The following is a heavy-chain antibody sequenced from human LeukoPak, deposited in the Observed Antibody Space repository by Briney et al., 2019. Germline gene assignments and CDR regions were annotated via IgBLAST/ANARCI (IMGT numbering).Heavy chain of an antibody. J-gene: IGHJ6*03. D-gene: IGHD2-2*01. Sequence: GGSLRLSCAASGFTFSSYEMNWVRQAPGKGLEWVSYISSSGSTIYYADSVKGRFTISRDNAKNSLYLQMNSLRAEDTAVYYCARGPYCSSTSCYYYYYMDVWGKGTTVTISS. V-gene: IGHV3-48*03. CDR2: ISSSGSTI. CDR1: GFTFSSYE. CDR3: ARGPYCSSTSCYYYYYMDV.